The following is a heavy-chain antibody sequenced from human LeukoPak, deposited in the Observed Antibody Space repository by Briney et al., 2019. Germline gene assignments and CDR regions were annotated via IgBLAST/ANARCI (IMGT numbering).Heavy chain of an antibody. CDR3: ARHFRIAAAFDY. CDR1: GGSISSYY. V-gene: IGHV4-59*08. CDR2: IYYSGST. J-gene: IGHJ4*02. Sequence: SETLSLTCTVSGGSISSYYWSWIRQPPGKGLEWIGYIYYSGSTNYNPSLKSRVTISVDTSKNQLSLKLSSVTAADTAVYYCARHFRIAAAFDYWGQGTLVTVSS. D-gene: IGHD6-13*01.